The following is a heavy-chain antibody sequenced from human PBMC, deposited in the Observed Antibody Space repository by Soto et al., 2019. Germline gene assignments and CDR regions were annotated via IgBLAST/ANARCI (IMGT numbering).Heavy chain of an antibody. CDR3: ARDLGAVADPAVAY. D-gene: IGHD6-19*01. J-gene: IGHJ4*02. CDR2: IIPILGIA. Sequence: GASVKVSCKASGGTFSSYTISWVRQAPGQGLEWMGRIIPILGIANYAQKFQGRVTITADKSTSTAYMELSSLRSEDTAVYYCARDLGAVADPAVAYWGQGTLVTVSS. V-gene: IGHV1-69*04. CDR1: GGTFSSYT.